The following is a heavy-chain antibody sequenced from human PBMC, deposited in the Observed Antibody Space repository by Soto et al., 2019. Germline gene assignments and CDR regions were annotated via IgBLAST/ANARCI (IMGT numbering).Heavy chain of an antibody. D-gene: IGHD2-21*02. CDR2: IYPSVSS. CDR3: AREKVGTTFFDT. CDR1: GFAISRGYY. V-gene: IGHV4-38-2*02. Sequence: PSETLSLTCSASGFAISRGYYWSWVRQPPGKGLEWIGSIYPSVSSYHNPSLATRLGLSIDASKNQFTLNLTAVTSADTALYFCAREKVGTTFFDTWGQGIQVTVSS. J-gene: IGHJ4*02.